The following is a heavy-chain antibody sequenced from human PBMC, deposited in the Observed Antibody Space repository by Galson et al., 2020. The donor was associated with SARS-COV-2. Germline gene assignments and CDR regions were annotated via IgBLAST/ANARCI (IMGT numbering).Heavy chain of an antibody. CDR1: GFTFSSYG. CDR3: ARDPRVGDTGEVY. CDR2: IWYDGSNK. V-gene: IGHV3-33*01. D-gene: IGHD3-16*01. Sequence: GESLKISCAASGFTFSSYGMHWVRQAPGKGLEWVAVIWYDGSNKYYADSVKGRFTISRDNSKNTLYLQMNSLRAEDTAVYYCARDPRVGDTGEVYWGQGTLVTVSS. J-gene: IGHJ4*02.